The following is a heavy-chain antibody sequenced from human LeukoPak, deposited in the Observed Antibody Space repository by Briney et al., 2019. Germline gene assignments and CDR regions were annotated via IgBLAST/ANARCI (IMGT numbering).Heavy chain of an antibody. CDR1: GYSISSGYY. CDR2: IYHSGST. D-gene: IGHD3-22*01. V-gene: IGHV4-38-2*02. Sequence: PSETLSLTCTVSGYSISSGYYWGCFRQPPGKGLEWIASIYHSGSTYYNPSLKSRVTISVDTSKNQFSLKLSSVAAADTAVYYCAADRTGLAFDIWGQGTMVTVSS. J-gene: IGHJ3*02. CDR3: AADRTGLAFDI.